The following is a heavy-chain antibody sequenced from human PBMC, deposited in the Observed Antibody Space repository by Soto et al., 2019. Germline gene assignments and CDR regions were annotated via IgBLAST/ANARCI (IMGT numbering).Heavy chain of an antibody. CDR1: GGTFSSYA. Sequence: GASVKVSCKASGGTFSSYAISWVRQAPGQGLEWMGGIIPIFGTANYAQKFQGRVTITADESTSTAYMELSSLRSEDTAVYYCARVLRFLEWFLYGMDVWGQGTTVTVSS. J-gene: IGHJ6*02. CDR2: IIPIFGTA. CDR3: ARVLRFLEWFLYGMDV. D-gene: IGHD3-3*01. V-gene: IGHV1-69*13.